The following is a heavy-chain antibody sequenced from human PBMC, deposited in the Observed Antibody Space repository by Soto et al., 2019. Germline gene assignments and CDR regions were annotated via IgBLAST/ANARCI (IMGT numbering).Heavy chain of an antibody. D-gene: IGHD1-1*01. Sequence: ASVKVSCKGSGYTFTSYYMHWVRQAPGQGRERRGIIKHSGGSTSYAQKFQGRVTMTSDTSTSTVYMELSSMRSDDTAVYYCARDHTTQYYYGMDVWGQGTTVPVSS. J-gene: IGHJ6*02. CDR2: IKHSGGST. CDR3: ARDHTTQYYYGMDV. V-gene: IGHV1-46*01. CDR1: GYTFTSYY.